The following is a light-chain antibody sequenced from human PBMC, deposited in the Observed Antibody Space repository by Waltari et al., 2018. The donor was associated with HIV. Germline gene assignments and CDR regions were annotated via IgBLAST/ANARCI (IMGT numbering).Light chain of an antibody. CDR2: TDN. J-gene: IGLJ3*02. V-gene: IGLV1-44*01. CDR3: AAWDDSLNGLWV. CDR1: SSNIGRTT. Sequence: QSVLTQPPSVSGTPGQRVTIPCSGASSNIGRTTVHWFQLLPGPAPKLLIYTDNQRPSGVPDRFSGSKSGTSASLAISGLQSEDEADYFCAAWDDSLNGLWVFGGGTKLTVL.